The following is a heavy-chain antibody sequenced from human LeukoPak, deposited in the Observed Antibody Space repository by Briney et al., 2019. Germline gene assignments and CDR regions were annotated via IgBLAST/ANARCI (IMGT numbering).Heavy chain of an antibody. D-gene: IGHD1-26*01. CDR3: ARSGTFDQ. J-gene: IGHJ4*02. V-gene: IGHV4-59*01. CDR1: GGSIIGYH. CDR2: MYYTGST. Sequence: SETLSLTCTVSGGSIIGYHWSWIRQPPGKGLEWIGYMYYTGSTNYNPSLKSRVTISVDTSKSQFSLNLISVTAADTAVYYCARSGTFDQWGQGTLVTVSS.